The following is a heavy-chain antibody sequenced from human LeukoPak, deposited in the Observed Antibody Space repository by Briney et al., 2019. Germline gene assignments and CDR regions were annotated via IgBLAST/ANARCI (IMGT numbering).Heavy chain of an antibody. D-gene: IGHD1-26*01. CDR2: ISSSSSTI. V-gene: IGHV3-48*04. CDR3: ATTPVGHYFDR. CDR1: EHTFSNYN. Sequence: GGSLRLSCAASEHTFSNYNMNWVRQAPGKGLEGVSYISSSSSTIYYADSVKGRFTISRDNAKNSLYLQMNSLRAEDTAVYYCATTPVGHYFDRWGQGTLVTVSS. J-gene: IGHJ4*02.